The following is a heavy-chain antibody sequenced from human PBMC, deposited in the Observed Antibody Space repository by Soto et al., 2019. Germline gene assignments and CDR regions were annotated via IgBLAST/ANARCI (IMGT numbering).Heavy chain of an antibody. V-gene: IGHV1-69*12. CDR1: GATFGNTA. J-gene: IGHJ5*02. D-gene: IGHD3-3*01. CDR3: ARDGDPGYAFWSGPLGGGRFDP. CDR2: IVPMFGTA. Sequence: QVQLVQSGAEVKKPGSSVNVSCKTSGATFGNTAVTWVRQAPGQGLEWMGGIVPMFGTANYAQKFQGRVTITADESTNTPYMEMXSLRSDDTAVYYCARDGDPGYAFWSGPLGGGRFDPWGQGTLVTVSS.